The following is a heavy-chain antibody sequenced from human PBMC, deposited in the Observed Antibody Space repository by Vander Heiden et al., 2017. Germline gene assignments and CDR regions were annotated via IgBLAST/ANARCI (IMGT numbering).Heavy chain of an antibody. V-gene: IGHV3-23*01. CDR1: GFTFSSYA. Sequence: EVQLLESGGGLVQTGGSLRLSCAASGFTFSSYAMSWVRQAPGKGLEWVSAISGSGGSTYYADSVKGRFTISRDNSKNTLYLQMNSLRAEDTAVYYCAKVDYDILTGYNYWGQGTLVTVSS. J-gene: IGHJ4*02. CDR2: ISGSGGST. CDR3: AKVDYDILTGYNY. D-gene: IGHD3-9*01.